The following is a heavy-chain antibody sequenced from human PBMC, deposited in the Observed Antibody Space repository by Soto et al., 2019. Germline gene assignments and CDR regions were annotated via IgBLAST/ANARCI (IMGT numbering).Heavy chain of an antibody. CDR2: ISHSGST. CDR1: GGSFSGYY. Sequence: QVQLQQWGAGLLKPSETLSLTCAVYGGSFSGYYWSWIRQPPGKGLEWIGEISHSGSTNYNPSLEGRVTISVDTSKNQFSLKLSSVTAADTAVYYCARGRYGPSWGQGTLVTVSS. V-gene: IGHV4-34*01. CDR3: ARGRYGPS. J-gene: IGHJ4*02. D-gene: IGHD4-17*01.